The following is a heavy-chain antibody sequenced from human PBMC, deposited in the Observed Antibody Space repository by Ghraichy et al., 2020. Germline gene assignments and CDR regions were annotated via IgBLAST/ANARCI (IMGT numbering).Heavy chain of an antibody. D-gene: IGHD3-22*01. Sequence: GGSLRLSCAASGFTFSSYGIHWVRQAPGKGLEWVAVISYDGSNKYHAETVKGRFTISRDNSKNTLYLQMNSLRDEDTAVYYCARAGSTYSSLCPTLFDTGMDVWGQGTTVTVSS. CDR3: ARAGSTYSSLCPTLFDTGMDV. CDR1: GFTFSSYG. J-gene: IGHJ6*02. V-gene: IGHV3-30-3*01. CDR2: ISYDGSNK.